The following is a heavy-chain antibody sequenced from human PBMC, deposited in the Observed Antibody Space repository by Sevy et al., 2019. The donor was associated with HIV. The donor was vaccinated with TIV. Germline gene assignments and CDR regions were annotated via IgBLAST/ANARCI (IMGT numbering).Heavy chain of an antibody. D-gene: IGHD2-15*01. J-gene: IGHJ5*02. V-gene: IGHV3-30-3*01. CDR1: GFTFSDYA. CDR3: VREGAPYRNVRYCSGNNCYYNWFDP. Sequence: GGSLRLSCAGSGFTFSDYAMHWVRQAPGEGLEWVAVISYDGSETYYADSVKGRFTISRDNSEDTLYLQMNGLRAEDTAVYYGVREGAPYRNVRYCSGNNCYYNWFDPWGQGTQVTVSS. CDR2: ISYDGSET.